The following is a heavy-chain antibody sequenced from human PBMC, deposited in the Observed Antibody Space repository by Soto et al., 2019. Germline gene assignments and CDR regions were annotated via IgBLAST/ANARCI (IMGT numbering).Heavy chain of an antibody. CDR2: ISGIGGST. D-gene: IGHD6-13*01. CDR1: GFTFTDYA. J-gene: IGHJ4*02. V-gene: IGHV3-23*01. Sequence: GGSLRLSCAASGFTFTDYALSWVRQPPGKGLEWVATISGIGGSTYLADSVKGRLSISRDNSKNTVSLLMNSLRAEDTAVYFCARGSSGYISSWYYFDYWGRGTLVTVS. CDR3: ARGSSGYISSWYYFDY.